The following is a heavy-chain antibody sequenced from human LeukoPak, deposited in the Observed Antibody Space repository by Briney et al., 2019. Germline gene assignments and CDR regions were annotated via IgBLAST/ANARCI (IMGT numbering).Heavy chain of an antibody. CDR1: GFTFSSYE. V-gene: IGHV3-48*03. CDR2: ISSSGTTI. CDR3: ARADSGYYGDAFDL. D-gene: IGHD3-3*01. Sequence: PGGSLRLSCAASGFTFSSYEMNWVRQAPGKGLEWVADISSSGTTIHYADSLKGRFSISRDNAKNTLYLQMNSLRADDTAVYYCARADSGYYGDAFDLWGQGTMVTVSS. J-gene: IGHJ3*01.